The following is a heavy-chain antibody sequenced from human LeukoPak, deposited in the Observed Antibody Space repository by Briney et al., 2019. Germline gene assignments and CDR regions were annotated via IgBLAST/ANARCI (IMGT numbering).Heavy chain of an antibody. CDR3: ARDPRGPTGYDSSGRDSFDY. Sequence: PGGSLRLSCAASGFTFSSYGMHWVRQAPGKGLEWVAFVRDDGSSKYYADSVKGRFTISRDNSKNTLYLQMNGLRAEDTAVYYCARDPRGPTGYDSSGRDSFDYWGQGTLVTVSS. CDR1: GFTFSSYG. V-gene: IGHV3-30*02. J-gene: IGHJ4*02. D-gene: IGHD3-22*01. CDR2: VRDDGSSK.